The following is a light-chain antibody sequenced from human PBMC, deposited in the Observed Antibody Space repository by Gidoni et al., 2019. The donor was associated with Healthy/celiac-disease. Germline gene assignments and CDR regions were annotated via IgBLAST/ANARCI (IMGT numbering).Light chain of an antibody. Sequence: EIVLTQSPATLSLSPGESATLSCRASQSVSSYLAWYQQKPGQAPRLLIYDASNRATGIPAMFSGSGSGTDFTLTISSLEPEDFAVYYCQQRSNWPLALTFGGGTKVEIK. CDR1: QSVSSY. V-gene: IGKV3-11*01. CDR2: DAS. J-gene: IGKJ4*01. CDR3: QQRSNWPLALT.